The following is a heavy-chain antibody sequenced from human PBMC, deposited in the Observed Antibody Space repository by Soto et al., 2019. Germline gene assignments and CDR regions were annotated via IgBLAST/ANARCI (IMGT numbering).Heavy chain of an antibody. Sequence: SETLSLTCAVYGGSFSGYYWSWIRQPPGKGLEWIGEINHSGSTNYNPSLKSRVTISVDTSKNQFSLKLSSVTAADTAVYYCARGLYDSSGYYYGFYYYYGMDVWGQGTTVTVSS. V-gene: IGHV4-34*01. CDR3: ARGLYDSSGYYYGFYYYYGMDV. CDR1: GGSFSGYY. D-gene: IGHD3-22*01. CDR2: INHSGST. J-gene: IGHJ6*02.